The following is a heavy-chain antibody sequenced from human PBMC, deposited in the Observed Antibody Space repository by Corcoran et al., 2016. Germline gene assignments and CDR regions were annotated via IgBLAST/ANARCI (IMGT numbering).Heavy chain of an antibody. V-gene: IGHV1-46*01. J-gene: IGHJ6*02. D-gene: IGHD3-3*01. CDR2: INPSGGST. Sequence: QVQLVQSGAEVKKPGASVKVSCKASGYTFTSYYMHWVRQAPGQGLEWMGIINPSGGSTSYAQKFQGRVTMTRDTSTSTVYMELSSLRSEDTAVYYWARGGEGNYDFWSGYLEYYYYYGMDVWGQGTTVTVSS. CDR3: ARGGEGNYDFWSGYLEYYYYYGMDV. CDR1: GYTFTSYY.